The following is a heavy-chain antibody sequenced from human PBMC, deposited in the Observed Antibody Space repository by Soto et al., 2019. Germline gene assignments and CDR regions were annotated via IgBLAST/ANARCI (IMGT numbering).Heavy chain of an antibody. J-gene: IGHJ4*02. V-gene: IGHV3-53*04. D-gene: IGHD4-17*01. CDR2: IYSGGST. CDR3: ARDFRPPYGVRYFDY. Sequence: PGGSLRLSCAASGFTVSSNYMSWVRQAPGKGLEWVSVIYSGGSTYYADSAKGRFTISRHNSKNTLYLLMNSLRAEDTAVYYCARDFRPPYGVRYFDYWGQGTLVTSPQ. CDR1: GFTVSSNY.